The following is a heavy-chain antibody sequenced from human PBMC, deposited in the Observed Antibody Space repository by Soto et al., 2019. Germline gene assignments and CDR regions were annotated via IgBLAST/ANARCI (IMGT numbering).Heavy chain of an antibody. Sequence: PSETLSLTCTVSGGSISSGDYYWSWIRQPPGKGLEWIGYIYYSGSTYYNPSLKSRVTISVDTSKNQFSLKLSSVTAADTAVYYCASHSSGYMQGLDYWGQGTLVTVSS. J-gene: IGHJ4*02. D-gene: IGHD3-22*01. V-gene: IGHV4-30-4*01. CDR3: ASHSSGYMQGLDY. CDR2: IYYSGST. CDR1: GGSISSGDYY.